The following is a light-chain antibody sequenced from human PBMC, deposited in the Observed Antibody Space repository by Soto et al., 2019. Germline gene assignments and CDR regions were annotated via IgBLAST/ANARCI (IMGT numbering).Light chain of an antibody. J-gene: IGLJ3*02. CDR2: EDS. Sequence: QSALTQPASVSGSPGQSITIPCTEPSSDIGDYTFVSWYQHYPGQAPKLMIYEDSNRPSGVSNRFSVSRSGNTASLTISGLQTEDEADYYCASYTTGSTLVVFGGGTKLTVL. CDR1: SSDIGDYTF. V-gene: IGLV2-14*01. CDR3: ASYTTGSTLVV.